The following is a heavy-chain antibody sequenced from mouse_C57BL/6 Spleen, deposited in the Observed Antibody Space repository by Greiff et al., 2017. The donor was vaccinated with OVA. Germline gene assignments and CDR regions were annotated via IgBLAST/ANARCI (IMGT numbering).Heavy chain of an antibody. V-gene: IGHV1-76*01. CDR1: GYTFTDYY. Sequence: VQLQQSGAELVRPGASVKLSCKASGYTFTDYYINWLKQRPGQGLEWIARIYPGSGNTYYNEKFKGKATLTAEKSSSTAYMQLSSLTSEDSAVYFCARLGTTDAMDYWGQGTSVTVSS. CDR2: IYPGSGNT. CDR3: ARLGTTDAMDY. D-gene: IGHD1-1*01. J-gene: IGHJ4*01.